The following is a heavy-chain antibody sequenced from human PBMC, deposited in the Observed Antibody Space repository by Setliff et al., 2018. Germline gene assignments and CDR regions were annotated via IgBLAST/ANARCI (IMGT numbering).Heavy chain of an antibody. V-gene: IGHV4-61*01. CDR2: IYYSGST. CDR3: ARDTDGPPSFDY. Sequence: SETLSLTCTVSGGSVSSGSYYWSWIRQPPGKGLEWIGYIYYSGSTNYNPSLKSRVTIAVDTSKNQYSLKLNSVTAADMAVYYCARDTDGPPSFDYWGQGTLVTVSS. D-gene: IGHD2-8*02. CDR1: GGSVSSGSYY. J-gene: IGHJ4*02.